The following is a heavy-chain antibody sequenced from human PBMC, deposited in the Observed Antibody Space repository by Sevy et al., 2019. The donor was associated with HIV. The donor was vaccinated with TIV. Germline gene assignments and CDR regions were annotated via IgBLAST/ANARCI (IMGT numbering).Heavy chain of an antibody. CDR3: ARLLFVCSSTSCYGGGFDY. Sequence: SETLSLTCTVSGGSISSSSYYWGWIRQPPGKGLEWIGSIYYSGSTYYNPSLKSRVTISVDTSKNQFSLKLSFVTAASTAVDYCARLLFVCSSTSCYGGGFDYWGQGTLVTVSS. V-gene: IGHV4-39*01. CDR1: GGSISSSSYY. J-gene: IGHJ4*02. D-gene: IGHD2-2*01. CDR2: IYYSGST.